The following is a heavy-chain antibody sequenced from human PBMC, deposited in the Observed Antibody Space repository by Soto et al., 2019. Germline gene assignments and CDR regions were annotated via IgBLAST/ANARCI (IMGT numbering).Heavy chain of an antibody. CDR1: GFAFSTYA. CDR2: ISGRAGSVSNT. V-gene: IGHV3-23*01. CDR3: VKGSLRYPDHYYYGLDV. D-gene: IGHD2-15*01. J-gene: IGHJ6*02. Sequence: GGSLRLSCAASGFAFSTYAMSWVRQAPGKGLEWVSGISGRAGSVSNTFHADSVKGRFTISRDNSKNTLYLQMSSLRAEDTAVYYCVKGSLRYPDHYYYGLDVWGQGTTVTVSS.